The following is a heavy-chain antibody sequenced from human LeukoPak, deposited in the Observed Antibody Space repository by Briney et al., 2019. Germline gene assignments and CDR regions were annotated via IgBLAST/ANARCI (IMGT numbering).Heavy chain of an antibody. CDR2: IIPIFGTA. Sequence: ASVKVSCKASGGTFSSYAISWVRQAPGQGLEWMGGIIPIFGTANYAQKFQGRVTITADKSTSTAYMELSSLRSEDTAVYYCARGDGGNSEYYLDYWGQGTLVTVSS. CDR1: GGTFSSYA. D-gene: IGHD4-23*01. J-gene: IGHJ4*02. CDR3: ARGDGGNSEYYLDY. V-gene: IGHV1-69*06.